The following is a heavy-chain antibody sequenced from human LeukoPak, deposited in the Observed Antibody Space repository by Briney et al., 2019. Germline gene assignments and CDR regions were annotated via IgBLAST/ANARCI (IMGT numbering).Heavy chain of an antibody. CDR1: GGTFSSYA. J-gene: IGHJ6*03. D-gene: IGHD5-24*01. Sequence: SVKVSCKASGGTFSSYAISWVRQAPGQGPEWMGGIIPIFGTANYAQKFQDRVTITTDESTSAAYMELSSLRSEDTAVYYCATTVVEMATIRRYYYMDVWGKGTTVTVSS. CDR3: ATTVVEMATIRRYYYMDV. CDR2: IIPIFGTA. V-gene: IGHV1-69*05.